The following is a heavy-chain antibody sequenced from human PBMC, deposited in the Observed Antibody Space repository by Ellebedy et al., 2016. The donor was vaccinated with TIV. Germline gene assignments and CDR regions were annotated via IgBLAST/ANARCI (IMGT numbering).Heavy chain of an antibody. CDR1: GGSFSGYY. CDR2: INHSGST. V-gene: IGHV4-34*01. Sequence: SETLSLTCAVYGGSFSGYYWSWIRQPPGKGLEWIGEINHSGSTNYNPSLKSRVTISVDTSKNQFSLKLSSVTAADTAVYYCARGGGYCSGGSCYLTPLPFDYWGQGTLVTVSS. J-gene: IGHJ4*02. D-gene: IGHD2-15*01. CDR3: ARGGGYCSGGSCYLTPLPFDY.